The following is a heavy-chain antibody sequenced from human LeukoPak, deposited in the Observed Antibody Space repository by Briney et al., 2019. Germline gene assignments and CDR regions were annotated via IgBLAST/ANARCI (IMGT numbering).Heavy chain of an antibody. CDR3: ARQGDYYDSSGYYY. J-gene: IGHJ4*02. CDR1: GGTFSSSA. V-gene: IGHV1-69*05. D-gene: IGHD3-22*01. CDR2: IIPIFGTA. Sequence: ASVKVSCKASGGTFSSSAISWVRQAPGQGLEWMGGIIPIFGTANYAQKFQGRVTITTDESTSTAYMELSSLRSEDTAVYYCARQGDYYDSSGYYYWGQGTLVTVSS.